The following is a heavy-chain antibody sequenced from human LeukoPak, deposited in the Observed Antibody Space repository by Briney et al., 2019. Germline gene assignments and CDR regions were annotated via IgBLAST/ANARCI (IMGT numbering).Heavy chain of an antibody. CDR1: GYTFTGYY. J-gene: IGHJ6*02. D-gene: IGHD6-13*01. CDR3: ARDSSTWENYGMDV. V-gene: IGHV1-2*02. Sequence: ASVKVSCKSSGYTFTGYYMHWVRQAPGQGLEWMGWINPNSGGTNYAQKFQGRVTMTRDTSISTAYMELSRLRSDDTAVYYCARDSSTWENYGMDVWGQGTTVTVSS. CDR2: INPNSGGT.